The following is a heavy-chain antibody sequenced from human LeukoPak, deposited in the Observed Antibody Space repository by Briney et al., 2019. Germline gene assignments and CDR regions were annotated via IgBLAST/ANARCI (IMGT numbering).Heavy chain of an antibody. CDR2: INPNSGGT. D-gene: IGHD5-12*01. J-gene: IGHJ6*03. V-gene: IGHV1-2*02. CDR3: ARDRVDIVATKLYYYYHMDV. Sequence: ASVKVSCKASGYTFTGYYMHWVRQAPGQGLEWMGWINPNSGGTNYAQKFQGRVTMTRDTSISTAYMELSRLRSDDTAVYYCARDRVDIVATKLYYYYHMDVWGKGTTVTVSS. CDR1: GYTFTGYY.